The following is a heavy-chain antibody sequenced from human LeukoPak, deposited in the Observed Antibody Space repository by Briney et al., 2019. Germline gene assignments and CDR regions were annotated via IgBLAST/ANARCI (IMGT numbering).Heavy chain of an antibody. CDR1: GYSFSSHW. CDR3: ERQTRQCSGGSCYSDL. CDR2: IYPGDSDT. V-gene: IGHV5-51*01. Sequence: GESLKISCKGSGYSFSSHWIGWVRQMPGKGLEWMGIIYPGDSDTTYSPSFQGQVTMSADKSISTVYLQVNRLKASDTAMYYCERQTRQCSGGSCYSDLWGQGTLVTVSS. J-gene: IGHJ4*02. D-gene: IGHD2-15*01.